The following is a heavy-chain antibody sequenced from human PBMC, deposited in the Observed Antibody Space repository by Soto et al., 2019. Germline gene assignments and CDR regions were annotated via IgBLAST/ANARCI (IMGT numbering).Heavy chain of an antibody. V-gene: IGHV4-34*01. CDR2: INHSGST. D-gene: IGHD6-13*01. J-gene: IGHJ5*02. CDR3: ASSLAAATNWFDP. Sequence: SETLSLTCAVYGGSFSGYYWSWIRQPPGKGLEWIGEINHSGSTNYNPSLKSRVTISVDTSKNQFSLKLSSVTAADTAVYYCASSLAAATNWFDPWGQGTLVTVSS. CDR1: GGSFSGYY.